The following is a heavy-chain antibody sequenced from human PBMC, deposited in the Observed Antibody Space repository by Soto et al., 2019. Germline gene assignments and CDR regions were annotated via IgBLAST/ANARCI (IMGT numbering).Heavy chain of an antibody. J-gene: IGHJ5*01. CDR3: ARRERYYGSPGWFDP. Sequence: PSETLSLTCSVSGASINNFAYYWGWIHQPPGKGLEWIGTVYYNENTYYNPSLKSRVAISVDTAKNQFSLNLRSVTAADTAIYFCARRERYYGSPGWFDPWGQGTLVTSPQ. CDR1: GASINNFAYY. CDR2: VYYNENT. V-gene: IGHV4-39*01. D-gene: IGHD3-10*01.